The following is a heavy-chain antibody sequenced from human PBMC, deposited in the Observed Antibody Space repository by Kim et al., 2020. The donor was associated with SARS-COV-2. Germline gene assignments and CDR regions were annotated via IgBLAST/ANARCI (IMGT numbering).Heavy chain of an antibody. V-gene: IGHV3-64D*06. CDR2: ISTNGDHI. D-gene: IGHD3-22*01. CDR1: GFTFSSYP. CDR3: VKQRISSDWYFDL. J-gene: IGHJ2*01. Sequence: GGSLRLSCSASGFTFSSYPMQWVRQAPGRGLEYVSAISTNGDHIYYADSVKGRFTISRENSKNTLYLQMSSLRPEDTALYYCVKQRISSDWYFDLWGRGTLFTISS.